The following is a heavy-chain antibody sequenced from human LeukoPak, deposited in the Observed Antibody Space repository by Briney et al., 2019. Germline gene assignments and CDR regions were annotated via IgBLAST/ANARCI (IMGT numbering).Heavy chain of an antibody. CDR3: ARECSTRCYGGDP. CDR1: GYTFSSYG. Sequence: GASVKVSCKASGYTFSSYGISWVRQAPGQGLEWMGWISANNGNTKHAQKFQGRVTMTTDTSTSTAYMELRSLRSDDTAVYYCARECSTRCYGGDPWGQGTLVTVSS. D-gene: IGHD2-2*01. J-gene: IGHJ5*02. CDR2: ISANNGNT. V-gene: IGHV1-18*01.